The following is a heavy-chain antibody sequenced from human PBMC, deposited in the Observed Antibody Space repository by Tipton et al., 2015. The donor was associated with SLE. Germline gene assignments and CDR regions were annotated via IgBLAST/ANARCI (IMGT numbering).Heavy chain of an antibody. Sequence: TLSLTCTVSGGPISSGSYYWSWIRQPAGKGLEWIGYIYTSGSTNYNPALKSRVTISVDTSKNQFSLKLSAVTAADMAVYYCAGISGHDFYNWLDPWGQGTLVSVSS. V-gene: IGHV4-61*09. D-gene: IGHD5-12*01. CDR3: AGISGHDFYNWLDP. CDR2: IYTSGST. CDR1: GGPISSGSYY. J-gene: IGHJ5*02.